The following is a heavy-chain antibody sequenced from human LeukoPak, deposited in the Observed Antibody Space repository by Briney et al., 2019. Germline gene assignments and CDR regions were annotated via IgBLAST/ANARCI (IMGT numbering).Heavy chain of an antibody. D-gene: IGHD3-10*01. CDR1: GGSISSYY. CDR3: ARGRYYGSGHFDY. CDR2: IYYSGST. Sequence: PSETLSLTCTVSGGSISSYYWSWIRQPPGKGLEWIGYIYYSGSTNYNPSLKSRVTISVDTSKNQFSLKLSSVTAADTAVYYCARGRYYGSGHFDYWGQGTLVTVSS. J-gene: IGHJ4*02. V-gene: IGHV4-59*01.